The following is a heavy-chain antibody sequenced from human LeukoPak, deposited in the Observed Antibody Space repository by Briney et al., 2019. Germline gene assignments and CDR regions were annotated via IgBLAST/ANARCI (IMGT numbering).Heavy chain of an antibody. Sequence: SETLSLTCSVSGGHIDGVYWNWIRQPPGKGLEWIGYIDISGSTKYNPSLQSRITMSRDTSKKQFSLKLTSVTAADTAMYYCASGAGWLIDYWGQGTLVSVSS. CDR1: GGHIDGVY. CDR2: IDISGST. CDR3: ASGAGWLIDY. D-gene: IGHD6-19*01. J-gene: IGHJ4*02. V-gene: IGHV4-4*08.